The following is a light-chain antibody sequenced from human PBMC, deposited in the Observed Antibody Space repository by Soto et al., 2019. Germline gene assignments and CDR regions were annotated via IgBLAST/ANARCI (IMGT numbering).Light chain of an antibody. CDR1: NIGSKS. CDR3: QVWDSSSDHGW. V-gene: IGLV3-21*02. J-gene: IGLJ3*02. CDR2: DAS. Sequence: SYELTQPPSVSVAPVQTARITCGGNNIGSKSVHWYQQKPGQAPVLVVYDASDRPSGIPERFSGSNAGNTATLNVSRVEAGDEAAYYCQVWDSSSDHGWFCGVTKLTVL.